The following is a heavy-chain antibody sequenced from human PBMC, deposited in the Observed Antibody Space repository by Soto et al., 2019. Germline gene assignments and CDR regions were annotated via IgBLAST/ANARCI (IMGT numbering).Heavy chain of an antibody. Sequence: QVQLQESGPGLVKPSETLSLTCTVSGGSVSSGSYYWSWIRQPPGKGLEWIGYIYYSGNTNYNPSRRRRATAAAETSTARFSRKPGSGPAAGAGVYYCAGDRGPGVGATSWYFDLWGRGTLVTVSS. J-gene: IGHJ2*01. CDR1: GGSVSSGSYY. CDR3: AGDRGPGVGATSWYFDL. D-gene: IGHD1-26*01. V-gene: IGHV4-61*01. CDR2: IYYSGNT.